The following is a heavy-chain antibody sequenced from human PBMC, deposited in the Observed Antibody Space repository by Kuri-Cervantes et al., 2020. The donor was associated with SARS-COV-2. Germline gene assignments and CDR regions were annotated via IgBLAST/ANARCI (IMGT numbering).Heavy chain of an antibody. D-gene: IGHD2-2*01. CDR2: IYSSGST. CDR1: NGSIRSSSYY. V-gene: IGHV4-39*01. CDR3: ARGEYCSSTSCYYYYYMDV. J-gene: IGHJ6*03. Sequence: SETLSLTCSVSNGSIRSSSYYWGWIRQPPGKGLEWIGSIYSSGSTYYNPSLKSRVTISLETSKNQFSLKLSSMTAADTAVYYCARGEYCSSTSCYYYYYMDVWGKGTTVTVSS.